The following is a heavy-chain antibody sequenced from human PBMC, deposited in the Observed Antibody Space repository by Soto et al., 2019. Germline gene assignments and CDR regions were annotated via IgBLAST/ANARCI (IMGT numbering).Heavy chain of an antibody. D-gene: IGHD4-17*01. CDR1: GFTFSSYA. J-gene: IGHJ4*02. CDR2: ISGSGGST. V-gene: IGHV3-23*01. Sequence: EVQLLESGGGLVQPGGSLRLSCAASGFTFSSYAMSWVRQAPGKGLEWVSAISGSGGSTYYADSVKGRFTISRDNSKNTLYLQMNSLRAEDTAVYYCAKAVAPTVTDASLFDYWGQGTLVTVSS. CDR3: AKAVAPTVTDASLFDY.